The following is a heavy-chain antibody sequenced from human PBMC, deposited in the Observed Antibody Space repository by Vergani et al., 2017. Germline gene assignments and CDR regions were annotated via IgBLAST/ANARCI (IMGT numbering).Heavy chain of an antibody. J-gene: IGHJ6*03. D-gene: IGHD2-15*01. CDR1: GFTFSTYN. CDR3: VRVGYCSGGNCYDDDYYYMDG. CDR2: ISDISDYI. Sequence: EVQLVESGGGLVKPGGSLRLSCAASGFTFSTYNMNWVRQAPGKGLEWVSSISDISDYIYYADSVKGRFTISRDNAKNSLYLQMNSLRAEDTAVYYCVRVGYCSGGNCYDDDYYYMDGWSKGTTVTVSS. V-gene: IGHV3-21*01.